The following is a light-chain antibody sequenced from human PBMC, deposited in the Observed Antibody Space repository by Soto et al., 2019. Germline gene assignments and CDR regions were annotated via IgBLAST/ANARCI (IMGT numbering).Light chain of an antibody. J-gene: IGKJ1*01. CDR3: QQYHNWPA. V-gene: IGKV3-15*01. CDR1: QSVFSS. Sequence: DIVITQSPSTLSVSPGERSTLSCRASQSVFSSLAWYQQKPGQAPRLLIYGAATRATGIPARFSGSGSGTEFTLTISSLQSEDFAVYFCQQYHNWPALGQGTKVDIK. CDR2: GAA.